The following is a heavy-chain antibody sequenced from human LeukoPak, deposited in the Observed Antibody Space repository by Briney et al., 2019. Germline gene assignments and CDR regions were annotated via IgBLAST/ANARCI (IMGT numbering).Heavy chain of an antibody. V-gene: IGHV3-48*02. CDR2: IRSDTKTI. J-gene: IGHJ4*02. CDR1: GFIFNNEP. CDR3: ARANRGGDY. Sequence: GSLRLSCAASGFIFNNEPMNWVRQAPGKGLEWVAHIRSDTKTIVYADSVKGRFTISRDNAKNSLSLQMNSLRDEDTAVYYCARANRGGDYWGQGTLVTVSS. D-gene: IGHD3-16*01.